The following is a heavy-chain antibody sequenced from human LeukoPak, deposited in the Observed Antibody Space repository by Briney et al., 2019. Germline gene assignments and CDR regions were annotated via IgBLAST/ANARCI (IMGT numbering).Heavy chain of an antibody. J-gene: IGHJ4*02. D-gene: IGHD2-21*01. CDR1: DDSISDYY. CDR2: IYYSGST. V-gene: IGHV4-59*01. Sequence: PSETLSLTCTVSDDSISDYYRGWIRQPPGKGLEWIGYIYYSGSTNYNPSLKSRVTISVDTSKNQFSLKLSSVTAADTAVYYCARAPAFAYCGGDCYLDYWGQGTLVTVSS. CDR3: ARAPAFAYCGGDCYLDY.